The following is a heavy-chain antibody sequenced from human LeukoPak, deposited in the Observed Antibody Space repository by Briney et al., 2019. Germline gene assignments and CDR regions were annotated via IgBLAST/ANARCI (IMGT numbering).Heavy chain of an antibody. J-gene: IGHJ4*02. D-gene: IGHD3-10*01. Sequence: SETLSLTCTVSGYSISSGYYWGWIRQPPGKGLEWIGSIYHSGSTFYNSSLKSRVTISVDTSKNQFSLKLSSVTAADTAVYYCARGILWFGELTPGFDYWGQGTLVTVSS. CDR2: IYHSGST. CDR1: GYSISSGYY. V-gene: IGHV4-38-2*02. CDR3: ARGILWFGELTPGFDY.